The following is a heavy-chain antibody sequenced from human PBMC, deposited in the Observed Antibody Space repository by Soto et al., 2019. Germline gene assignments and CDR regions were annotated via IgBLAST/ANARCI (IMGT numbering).Heavy chain of an antibody. CDR2: IYYSGST. Sequence: SETLSLTCTVSGGSVSSGSYYWSWIRQPPGKGLEWIGYIYYSGSTNYNPSLKSRVTISVDTSKNQFSLKLSSVTAADTAVYYCAARGGSGGSWGRGMDVWGQGTTVTVSS. J-gene: IGHJ6*02. CDR3: AARGGSGGSWGRGMDV. D-gene: IGHD2-15*01. CDR1: GGSVSSGSYY. V-gene: IGHV4-61*01.